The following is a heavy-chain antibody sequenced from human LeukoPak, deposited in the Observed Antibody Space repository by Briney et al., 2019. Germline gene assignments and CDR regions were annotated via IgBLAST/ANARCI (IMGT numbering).Heavy chain of an antibody. CDR2: INPNSGGT. J-gene: IGHJ4*02. Sequence: ASVKVSCKASGYTFTGYYMHWVRQAPGQGLEWMGWINPNSGGTNYAQKFQGRVTMTRDTSISTAYMELSRLRSDDTAVYYCARIAAAGDHFDYWGQGTLVTVSS. V-gene: IGHV1-2*02. D-gene: IGHD6-25*01. CDR3: ARIAAAGDHFDY. CDR1: GYTFTGYY.